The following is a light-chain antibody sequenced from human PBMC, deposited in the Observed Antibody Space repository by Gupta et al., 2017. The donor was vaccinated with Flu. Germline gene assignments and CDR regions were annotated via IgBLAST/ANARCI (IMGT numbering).Light chain of an antibody. CDR3: QQYNSYSPET. Sequence: SPSTLSASVGDRVTITCRASQSISSWLAWYQQKPGKAPKLLIYKASSLESGVPSRFSGSGSGTEFTLTISSLQPDDFATYYCQQYNSYSPETFGQGTKVEIK. CDR1: QSISSW. J-gene: IGKJ1*01. CDR2: KAS. V-gene: IGKV1-5*03.